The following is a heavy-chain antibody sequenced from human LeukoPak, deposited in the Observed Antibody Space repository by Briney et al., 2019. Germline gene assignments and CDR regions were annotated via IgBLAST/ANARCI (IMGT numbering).Heavy chain of an antibody. V-gene: IGHV1-2*06. Sequence: ASVKVSCKASGYTFTGYYMHWVRQAPGQGLEWMGRINPNSGGTNYAQKFQGRVTMTRDTSISTAYTELSRLRSDDTAVYYCARGRDGYNYLDAFDIWGQGTMVTVSS. CDR1: GYTFTGYY. D-gene: IGHD5-24*01. J-gene: IGHJ3*02. CDR2: INPNSGGT. CDR3: ARGRDGYNYLDAFDI.